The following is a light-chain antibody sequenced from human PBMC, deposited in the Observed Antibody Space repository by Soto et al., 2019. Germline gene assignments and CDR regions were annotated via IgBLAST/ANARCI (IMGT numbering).Light chain of an antibody. Sequence: EIVLKQSPGTLSLSPGERATLSCRASQSVSSSFLAWYQQKPGQPPRLLIYGASTRASGTPARFSGSGSGTEFTLTISSLQSEDFAVYSCQQYNHWPPRPVGGGTKVDSK. CDR2: GAS. J-gene: IGKJ4*01. CDR1: QSVSSS. V-gene: IGKV3-15*01. CDR3: QQYNHWPPRP.